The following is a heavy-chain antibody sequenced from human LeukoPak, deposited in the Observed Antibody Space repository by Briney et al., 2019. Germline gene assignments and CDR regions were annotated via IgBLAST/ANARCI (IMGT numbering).Heavy chain of an antibody. CDR1: GGSISSYY. Sequence: PSETLSLTCTVSGGSISSYYWSWVRQPPGKGLEWIGYIYYSGSTNYNPSLKSRVTISVDTSKNQFSLKLSSVTAADTAVYYCARGRIRWLSDYWGQGTLVTVSS. CDR3: ARGRIRWLSDY. D-gene: IGHD3-22*01. V-gene: IGHV4-59*01. J-gene: IGHJ4*02. CDR2: IYYSGST.